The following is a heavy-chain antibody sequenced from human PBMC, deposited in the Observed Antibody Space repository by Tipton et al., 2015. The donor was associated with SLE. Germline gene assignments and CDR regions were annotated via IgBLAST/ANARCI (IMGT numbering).Heavy chain of an antibody. V-gene: IGHV3-30*04. D-gene: IGHD1-26*01. J-gene: IGHJ4*02. CDR2: KSYDGSNK. CDR3: AREGEGDSGSYCDY. Sequence: SLRLSCAASGFTFSSYAMHWVRQAPGKGLEWVAVKSYDGSNKYYADSVKGRFTISRDNSKNTLYLQMNSLRAEDTAVYYCAREGEGDSGSYCDYWGQGTLVTVSS. CDR1: GFTFSSYA.